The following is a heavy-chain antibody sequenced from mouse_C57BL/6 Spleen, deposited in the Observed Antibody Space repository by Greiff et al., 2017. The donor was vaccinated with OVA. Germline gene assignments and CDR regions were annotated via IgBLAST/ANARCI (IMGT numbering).Heavy chain of an antibody. D-gene: IGHD4-1*02. CDR1: GYTFTSYW. Sequence: QVQLKQPGAELVKPGASVKLSCKASGYTFTSYWMQWVKQRPGQGLEWIGEIDPSDSYTNYNQKFKGKATLTVDTSSSTAYMQLSSLTSEDAAVYYCARRASTGYYFDYWGQGTTLTVSS. J-gene: IGHJ2*01. CDR2: IDPSDSYT. CDR3: ARRASTGYYFDY. V-gene: IGHV1-50*01.